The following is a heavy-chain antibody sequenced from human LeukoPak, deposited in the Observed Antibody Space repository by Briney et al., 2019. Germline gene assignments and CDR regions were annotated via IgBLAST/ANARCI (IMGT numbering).Heavy chain of an antibody. D-gene: IGHD4-17*01. CDR1: GFTFSGSA. Sequence: GGSLKLSCAASGFTFSGSAMHWVRQASGKGLEWVGRIRSKANSYATAYAASVKGRFTISRDDSKNTEYLQMNSLKTEDTAVYYCTRHPSDTVTTRREGYYYYGMDVWGQGTTVTVSS. J-gene: IGHJ6*02. CDR3: TRHPSDTVTTRREGYYYYGMDV. V-gene: IGHV3-73*01. CDR2: IRSKANSYAT.